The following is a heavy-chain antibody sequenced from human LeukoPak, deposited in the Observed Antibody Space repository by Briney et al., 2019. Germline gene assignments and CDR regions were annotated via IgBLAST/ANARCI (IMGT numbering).Heavy chain of an antibody. J-gene: IGHJ4*02. D-gene: IGHD1-26*01. CDR2: IYYSGST. CDR3: ARESGSYYSVDYFDY. CDR1: GGSFSGYY. Sequence: SETLSLTCAVYGGSFSGYYWSWIRQPPGKGLEWIGYIYYSGSTNYNPSLKSRVTISVDTSKNQFSLKLSSVTAADTAVYYCARESGSYYSVDYFDYWGQGTLVTVSS. V-gene: IGHV4-59*01.